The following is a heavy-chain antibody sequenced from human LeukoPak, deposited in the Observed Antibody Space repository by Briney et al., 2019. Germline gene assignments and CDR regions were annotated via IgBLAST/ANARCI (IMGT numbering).Heavy chain of an antibody. J-gene: IGHJ6*03. CDR1: GFTFTTYW. CDR3: ARVPEDYYYYMDV. V-gene: IGHV3-48*04. Sequence: GGSLRLSCAASGFTFTTYWMNWVRQAPGKGLEWVSYISSSGSTIYYADSVKGRFTISRDNAKNSLYLQMNSLRAEDTAVYYCARVPEDYYYYMDVWGKGTTVTISS. CDR2: ISSSGSTI.